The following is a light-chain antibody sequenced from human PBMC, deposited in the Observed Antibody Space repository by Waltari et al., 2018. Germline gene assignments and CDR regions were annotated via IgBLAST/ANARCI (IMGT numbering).Light chain of an antibody. CDR2: DVS. V-gene: IGLV2-11*01. Sequence: QSALTQPRSVSGSPGQSVPISCTGPGHDLGGYGYFSWYQQYPGKVPKVIIYDVSERPSGVPDRFSGSKSGNSASLTISGLQAEDEADYYCCSYGGSYTYYVFGTGTTVTV. CDR3: CSYGGSYTYYV. J-gene: IGLJ1*01. CDR1: GHDLGGYGY.